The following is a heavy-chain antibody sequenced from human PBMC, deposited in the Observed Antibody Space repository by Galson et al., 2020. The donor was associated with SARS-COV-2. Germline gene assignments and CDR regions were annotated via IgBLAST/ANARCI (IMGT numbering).Heavy chain of an antibody. CDR3: ARDLTRYDILTGLDY. D-gene: IGHD3-9*01. V-gene: IGHV3-30*03. Sequence: QLGESLKISCAASGFTFSSYDMHWVRQATGKGLEWVAVISYDGSNKYYADSVKGRFTISRDNSKNTLYLQMNSLRAEDTAVYYCARDLTRYDILTGLDYWGQGTLVTVSS. CDR1: GFTFSSYD. CDR2: ISYDGSNK. J-gene: IGHJ4*02.